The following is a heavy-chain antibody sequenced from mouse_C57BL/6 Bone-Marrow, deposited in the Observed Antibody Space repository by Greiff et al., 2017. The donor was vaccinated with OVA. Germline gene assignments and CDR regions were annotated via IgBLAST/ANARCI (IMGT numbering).Heavy chain of an antibody. CDR3: ARGPDGYPLYWYFDV. D-gene: IGHD2-3*01. CDR1: GYTFTSYW. Sequence: QVQLQQSGAELVRPGSSVKLSCKASGYTFTSYWMHWVKQRPIQGLEWIGNIDPSDSETHYNQKFKDKATLTVDKSSSTAYMQLSSLTSEDSAVYYCARGPDGYPLYWYFDVWGTGTTVTVSS. J-gene: IGHJ1*03. CDR2: IDPSDSET. V-gene: IGHV1-52*01.